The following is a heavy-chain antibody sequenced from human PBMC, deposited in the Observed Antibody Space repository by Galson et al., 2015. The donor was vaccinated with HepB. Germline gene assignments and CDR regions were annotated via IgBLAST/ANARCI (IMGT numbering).Heavy chain of an antibody. CDR2: ISGSGGDT. CDR3: AKGNWGSTPDF. D-gene: IGHD7-27*01. J-gene: IGHJ4*02. V-gene: IGHV3-23*01. CDR1: GITLSRHT. Sequence: SLRLSCAASGITLSRHTMSWVRQAPGKGLEWVSSISGSGGDTYYVDSMGGRSTISRDNSKNTVYLQMNSLRSEDTAVYYCAKGNWGSTPDFWGQGTLVTVSS.